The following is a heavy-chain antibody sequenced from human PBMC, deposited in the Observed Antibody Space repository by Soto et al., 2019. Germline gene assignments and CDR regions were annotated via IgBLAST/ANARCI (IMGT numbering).Heavy chain of an antibody. Sequence: LSQTLSLTCAISWDSVSTEIDAWNWLRQSPSRGLEWLGRTFYRSLWFYEYATSMRGRIIIKPDTSKNQFSLQMDSVTPEDTAVYYCARGRYNAFDFWDQGTLVTVSS. J-gene: IGHJ4*03. CDR1: WDSVSTEIDA. V-gene: IGHV6-1*01. CDR3: ARGRYNAFDF. CDR2: TFYRSLWFY. D-gene: IGHD1-20*01.